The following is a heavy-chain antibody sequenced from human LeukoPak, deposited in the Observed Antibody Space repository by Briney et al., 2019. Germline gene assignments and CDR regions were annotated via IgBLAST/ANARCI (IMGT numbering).Heavy chain of an antibody. CDR3: ARKGGGQLVNTRRWFDP. D-gene: IGHD6-13*01. J-gene: IGHJ5*02. CDR2: IYYSGRT. V-gene: IGHV4-59*01. CDR1: GGSISSYY. Sequence: PSETLSLTCTVSGGSISSYYWSWIRQPPGKGLEWIGYIYYSGRTNYNPSLKSRVTISVDTSKNQFSLKLSSVTAADTAFYYCARKGGGQLVNTRRWFDPWGQGTLVTVSS.